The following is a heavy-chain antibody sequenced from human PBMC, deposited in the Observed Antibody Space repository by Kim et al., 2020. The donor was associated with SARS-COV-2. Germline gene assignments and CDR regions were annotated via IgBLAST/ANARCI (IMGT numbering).Heavy chain of an antibody. J-gene: IGHJ4*02. CDR1: GGSISSSSYY. Sequence: SETLSLTCTVSGGSISSSSYYWGWIRQPPGKGLEWIGSIYYSGSTYYNPSLKSRVTISVDTSKNQFSLKLSSVTAADTAVYYCAREGFLGSSWYRDIDYWGQGTLVTVSS. CDR3: AREGFLGSSWYRDIDY. V-gene: IGHV4-39*07. CDR2: IYYSGST. D-gene: IGHD6-13*01.